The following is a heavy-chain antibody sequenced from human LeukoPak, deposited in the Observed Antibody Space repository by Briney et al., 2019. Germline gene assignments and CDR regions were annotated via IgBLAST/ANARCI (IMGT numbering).Heavy chain of an antibody. CDR1: GFTFSSYG. D-gene: IGHD3-9*01. V-gene: IGHV3-33*06. CDR3: AKGAHTENYDIMTEGFDY. Sequence: PGRSLRLSCVASGFTFSSYGMHWVRQAPGKGLEWVAVIWYDGSNKYYADSVKGRFTISRDNSKNTLYMQMKSLRAEDTAVYYCAKGAHTENYDIMTEGFDYWGQGTLVTVSS. J-gene: IGHJ4*02. CDR2: IWYDGSNK.